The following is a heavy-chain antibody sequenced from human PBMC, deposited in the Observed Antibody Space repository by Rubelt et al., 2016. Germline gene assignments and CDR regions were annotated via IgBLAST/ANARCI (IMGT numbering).Heavy chain of an antibody. J-gene: IGHJ5*02. CDR2: INHSGST. Sequence: QVQLQQWGAGLLKPSETLSLTCAVYGGSFSGYYWSWIRQPPGKGLEWIGEINHSGSTNYNPSLKSRVTISVDPAKTQCSWRLSPGTAADTAVYYVARGLARAAAAPRRLWFDPWGQGTLVTVSS. CDR1: GGSFSGYY. V-gene: IGHV4-34*01. D-gene: IGHD6-13*01. CDR3: ARGLARAAAAPRRLWFDP.